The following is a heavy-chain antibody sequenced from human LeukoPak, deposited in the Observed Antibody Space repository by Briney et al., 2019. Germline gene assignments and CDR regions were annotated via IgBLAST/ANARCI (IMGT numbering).Heavy chain of an antibody. D-gene: IGHD3-22*01. V-gene: IGHV1-2*02. Sequence: ASVKVSCKASGYTFTGYYMHWVRQAPGQGLEWMGWINPNSGGTNYAQKFQGRVTMTRDTSISTAYMELSRLRSDDTAVYYCARQSISGSSLSYFDYWGQGTLVNVSS. J-gene: IGHJ4*02. CDR2: INPNSGGT. CDR3: ARQSISGSSLSYFDY. CDR1: GYTFTGYY.